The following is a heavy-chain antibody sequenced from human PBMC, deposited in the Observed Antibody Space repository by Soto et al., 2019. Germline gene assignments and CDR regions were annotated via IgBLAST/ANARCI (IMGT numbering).Heavy chain of an antibody. J-gene: IGHJ4*02. Sequence: QVQLVESGGGVVQPGRSLKLSCEATGFSFSRHGMHWVRQAPGKGLEWLAVILSDGSAEEYAGSVQGRFTISRDNSKNVLSLEMTNLRAEVSSVYYCARAAAYSDNGLDYWGRGVLVTVSS. D-gene: IGHD2-15*01. V-gene: IGHV3-33*01. CDR1: GFSFSRHG. CDR3: ARAAAYSDNGLDY. CDR2: ILSDGSAE.